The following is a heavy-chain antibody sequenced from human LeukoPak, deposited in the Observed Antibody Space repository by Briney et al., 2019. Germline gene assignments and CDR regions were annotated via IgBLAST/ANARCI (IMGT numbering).Heavy chain of an antibody. V-gene: IGHV3-72*01. CDR3: ARVGYSYGSYWYLDP. D-gene: IGHD5-18*01. J-gene: IGHJ2*01. CDR1: GFTFSDHY. Sequence: GGSLRLSYAASGFTFSDHYMDWVRLAPGKGLEWVGLIRNKANSYTTEYAASVKGRFTISRDDSKNSLYLQMNSLKTEDTAVYYCARVGYSYGSYWYLDPWGRGTLVTVSS. CDR2: IRNKANSYTT.